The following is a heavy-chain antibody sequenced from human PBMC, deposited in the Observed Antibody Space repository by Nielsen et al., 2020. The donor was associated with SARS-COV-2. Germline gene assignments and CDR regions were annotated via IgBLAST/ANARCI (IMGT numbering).Heavy chain of an antibody. D-gene: IGHD3-10*01. V-gene: IGHV4-59*08. CDR3: ARYYVSGMYGMDV. CDR1: GGSISSYY. J-gene: IGHJ6*02. Sequence: ESLRLSCTVSGGSISSYYWSWIRQPPGKGLEWIGYIYYSGSTNYNPSLKSRVTISVDTSKNQFSLKLSSVTAADTAMYYCARYYVSGMYGMDVWGPGTTVTVSS. CDR2: IYYSGST.